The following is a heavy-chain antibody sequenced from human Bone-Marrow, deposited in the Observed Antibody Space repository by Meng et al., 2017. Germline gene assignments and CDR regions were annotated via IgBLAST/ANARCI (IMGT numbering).Heavy chain of an antibody. CDR3: ARTPRIAVGVLHGMDV. D-gene: IGHD6-19*01. V-gene: IGHV4-34*01. CDR1: GESFSDSY. CDR2: ISHRGST. J-gene: IGHJ6*02. Sequence: SQTLSLTCAVYGESFSDSYWGWIRQPPGKGLHWIGEISHRGSTNYNPSLKSRVTISVDTSKNQFSLKLSSVTAADTAVYYCARTPRIAVGVLHGMDVWGQGTTVTVSS.